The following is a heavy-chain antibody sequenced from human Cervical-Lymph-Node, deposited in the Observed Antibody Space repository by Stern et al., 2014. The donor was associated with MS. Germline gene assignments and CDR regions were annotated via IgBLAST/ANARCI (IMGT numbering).Heavy chain of an antibody. D-gene: IGHD2-2*03. Sequence: QVQLVESGPGLVKPSETLSLTCTVSGASIGTYYWSWIRQPPGRGLEWVGYAFHTGTTIYNPSLKSRVTISLDTSKNQFSLILRSVTAADTAVYYCARKALSMDHYFDSWGQGALVTVSS. CDR1: GASIGTYY. CDR3: ARKALSMDHYFDS. CDR2: AFHTGTT. J-gene: IGHJ4*02. V-gene: IGHV4-59*01.